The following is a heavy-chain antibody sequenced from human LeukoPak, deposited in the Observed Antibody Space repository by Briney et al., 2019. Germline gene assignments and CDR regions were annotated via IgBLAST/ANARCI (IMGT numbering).Heavy chain of an antibody. Sequence: GGSLRLSCAASGFTFSSYSMNWARQAPGKGLEWVSSISSSSSYIYYADSVKGRFTISRDNAKNSLYLQMNSLRAEDTAVYYCARVGDFGAFDIWGQGTMVTVSS. CDR2: ISSSSSYI. CDR3: ARVGDFGAFDI. CDR1: GFTFSSYS. V-gene: IGHV3-21*01. D-gene: IGHD3-10*01. J-gene: IGHJ3*02.